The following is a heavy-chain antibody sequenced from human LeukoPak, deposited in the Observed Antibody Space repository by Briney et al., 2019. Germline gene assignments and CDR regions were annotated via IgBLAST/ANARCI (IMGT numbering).Heavy chain of an antibody. CDR1: GFTFSSYW. CDR3: ARAPPHYEFEYYYYMDV. J-gene: IGHJ6*03. D-gene: IGHD3-22*01. Sequence: PGGSLRLSCAASGFTFSSYWMSWVRQAPGKGLEWVAVISYDGSDKYYADSVKGRFTISRDNAKNTLYLQMNSLRAEDTAVYYCARAPPHYEFEYYYYMDVWGKGTTVTVSS. CDR2: ISYDGSDK. V-gene: IGHV3-30*03.